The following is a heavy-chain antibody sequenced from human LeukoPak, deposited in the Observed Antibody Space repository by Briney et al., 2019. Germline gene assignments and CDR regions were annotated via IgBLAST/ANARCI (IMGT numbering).Heavy chain of an antibody. J-gene: IGHJ6*02. CDR3: ARDQTNGYFDWYYYYGMDV. D-gene: IGHD3-9*01. CDR2: IKQDGSEK. CDR1: GFTFSSYW. Sequence: GGSLRLFCAASGFTFSSYWMSWVRQAPGKGLEWVANIKQDGSEKYYVDSVKGRFTISRDNAKNSLYLQMNSLRAEDTAVYYCARDQTNGYFDWYYYYGMDVWGQGTTVTVSS. V-gene: IGHV3-7*01.